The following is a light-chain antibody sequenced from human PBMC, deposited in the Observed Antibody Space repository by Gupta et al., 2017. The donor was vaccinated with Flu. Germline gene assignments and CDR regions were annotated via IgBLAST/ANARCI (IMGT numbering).Light chain of an antibody. Sequence: EIVMTQSPATLSVSPGERATLSCRASQSVSSSLAWYQQKPGQAPRLLMYGASTRATGIPARLSGSGSGTECTLTISSLQSEDCAVYDGQQYNNWPPLTCGGGTKVEIK. V-gene: IGKV3-15*01. CDR2: GAS. CDR3: QQYNNWPPLT. CDR1: QSVSSS. J-gene: IGKJ4*01.